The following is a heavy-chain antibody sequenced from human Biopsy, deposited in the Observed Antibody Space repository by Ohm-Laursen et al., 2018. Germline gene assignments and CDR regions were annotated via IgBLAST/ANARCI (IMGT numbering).Heavy chain of an antibody. CDR3: ASVVLGPTNDAFDL. Sequence: SETLSLTCTVSGGPIDSYYWSWIRQPAGKGLEWIGRIYPGGSTNYNPSLKSRVTMSVDTPKKQLSLRLRSVTAADTAMYYCASVVLGPTNDAFDLWGQGTMVVVSS. V-gene: IGHV4-4*07. CDR1: GGPIDSYY. D-gene: IGHD3-22*01. CDR2: IYPGGST. J-gene: IGHJ3*01.